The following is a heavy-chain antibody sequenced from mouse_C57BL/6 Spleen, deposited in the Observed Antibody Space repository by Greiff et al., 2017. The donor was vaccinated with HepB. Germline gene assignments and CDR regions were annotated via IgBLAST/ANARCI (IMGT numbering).Heavy chain of an antibody. CDR3: ARDGPWFAY. CDR2: ISRGSGTT. D-gene: IGHD2-3*01. V-gene: IGHV5-17*01. Sequence: EVQRVESGGGLVKPGGSLKLSCAASGFTFSDYGMHWVRQAPEKGLEWVAYISRGSGTTYYADTVKGRFTISRDNAKNTLFLQMTSLRSEDTAMYYCARDGPWFAYWGQGTLVTVSA. CDR1: GFTFSDYG. J-gene: IGHJ3*01.